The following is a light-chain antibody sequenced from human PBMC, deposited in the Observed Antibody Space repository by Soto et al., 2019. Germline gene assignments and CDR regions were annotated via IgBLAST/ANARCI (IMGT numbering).Light chain of an antibody. CDR2: GAA. J-gene: IGKJ1*01. V-gene: IGKV3-20*01. Sequence: EVVLAQNSGSLSLAPGEMPSLSCSATRTISSNYLAWCQQRPGKAPKLLIHGAASRAPGSPDRFSGGGSCTNFSLTISIRVPEELAAYFYQLYESSPKTFGQGTKVEIK. CDR1: RTISSNY. CDR3: QLYESSPKT.